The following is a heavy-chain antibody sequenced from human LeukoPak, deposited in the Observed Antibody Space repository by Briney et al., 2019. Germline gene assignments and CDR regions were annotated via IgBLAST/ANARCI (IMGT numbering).Heavy chain of an antibody. Sequence: NPSETLPLTCTVSGGSVSSGSYYWSWIRQPPGKGLEWIGYIYYSGSTNYNPSLKSRVTISVDTSKNQFSLKLSSVTAADTAVYYCARDSPDYGDLRGAFDIWGQGTMVTVSS. CDR2: IYYSGST. CDR1: GGSVSSGSYY. D-gene: IGHD4-17*01. CDR3: ARDSPDYGDLRGAFDI. V-gene: IGHV4-61*01. J-gene: IGHJ3*02.